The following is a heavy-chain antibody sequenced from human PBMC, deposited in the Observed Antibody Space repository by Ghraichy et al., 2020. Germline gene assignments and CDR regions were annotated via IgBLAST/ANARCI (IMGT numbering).Heavy chain of an antibody. CDR3: ARNVWDYIRYYYYYMDV. J-gene: IGHJ6*03. V-gene: IGHV3-48*02. D-gene: IGHD4-11*01. CDR1: GFTFSSYS. Sequence: GGSLRLSCAASGFTFSSYSMNWVRQAPGKGLEWVSYISSSSSTIYYADSVKGRFTISRDNAKNSLYLQMNSLRDEDTAVYYCARNVWDYIRYYYYYMDVWGKGTTVTVSS. CDR2: ISSSSSTI.